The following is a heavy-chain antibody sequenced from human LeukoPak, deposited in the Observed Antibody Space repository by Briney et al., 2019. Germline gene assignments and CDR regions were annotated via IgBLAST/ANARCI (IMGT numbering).Heavy chain of an antibody. CDR1: GYSFTNYW. V-gene: IGHV5-51*01. CDR3: ARQLGSSSWHNWFDP. CDR2: IYPGDSDT. Sequence: GESLKISCKGSGYSFTNYWIGWVRQMPGKGLEWMGIIYPGDSDTRYSPSFQGQVTISADKSINTAYLQWSSLKASDTAMYYCARQLGSSSWHNWFDPWGQGTLVTVSS. D-gene: IGHD6-13*01. J-gene: IGHJ5*02.